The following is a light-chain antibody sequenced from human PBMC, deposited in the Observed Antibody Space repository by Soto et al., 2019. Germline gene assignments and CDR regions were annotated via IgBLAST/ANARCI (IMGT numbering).Light chain of an antibody. J-gene: IGKJ1*01. Sequence: DIQMTQSRSSLPASVGDRISITCRASQSIGTYLSWYQQKPGKAPKLLIYGASNLQSGVPSRFSGSGSGTEFTLTISSLQPDDFATYYCQQYSTYTPRTFGQGTKVDIK. V-gene: IGKV1-5*01. CDR1: QSIGTY. CDR2: GAS. CDR3: QQYSTYTPRT.